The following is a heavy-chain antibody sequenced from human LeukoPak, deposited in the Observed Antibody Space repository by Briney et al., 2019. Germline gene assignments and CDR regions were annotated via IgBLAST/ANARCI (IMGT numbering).Heavy chain of an antibody. Sequence: RIYTSGSTNYNPSLKSRVTMSVDTSKNQFSLKLSSVTAADTAVYYCAGWGTSPNFNSGFDYWGQGTLVTVSS. CDR2: IYTSGST. D-gene: IGHD2-2*01. V-gene: IGHV4-59*10. CDR3: AGWGTSPNFNSGFDY. J-gene: IGHJ4*02.